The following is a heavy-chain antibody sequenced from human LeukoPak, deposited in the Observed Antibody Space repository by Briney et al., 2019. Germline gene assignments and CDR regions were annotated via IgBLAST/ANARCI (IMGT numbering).Heavy chain of an antibody. CDR1: GGSIGSYY. J-gene: IGHJ3*02. Sequence: SETLSLTCTVSGGSIGSYYWSWIRQPAGKGLEWIGRIYTSGSTNYNPSLKSRVTMSVDTSKNQFSLKLSSVTAADTAVYYCARGIQLWSMDLDAFDIWGQGTMVTVSS. V-gene: IGHV4-4*07. D-gene: IGHD5-18*01. CDR2: IYTSGST. CDR3: ARGIQLWSMDLDAFDI.